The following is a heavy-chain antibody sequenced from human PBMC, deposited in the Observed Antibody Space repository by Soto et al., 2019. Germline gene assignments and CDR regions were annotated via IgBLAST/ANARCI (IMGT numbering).Heavy chain of an antibody. CDR1: GFTFSSYS. J-gene: IGHJ4*02. CDR2: ISSSSSTI. CDR3: ASFGYYYDSSGYYNLDY. D-gene: IGHD3-22*01. V-gene: IGHV3-48*01. Sequence: GGSLRLSCAASGFTFSSYSMNWVRQAPGKGLEWVSYISSSSSTIYYADSVKGRFTISRDNAKNSLYLQMNSLRAEDTAVYYCASFGYYYDSSGYYNLDYWGQGTLVTVSS.